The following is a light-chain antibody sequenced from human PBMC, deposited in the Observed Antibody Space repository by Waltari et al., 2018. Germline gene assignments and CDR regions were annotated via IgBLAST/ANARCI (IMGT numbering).Light chain of an antibody. CDR1: QSVSTY. CDR3: QQRSNWPGLT. V-gene: IGKV3-11*01. CDR2: GAS. J-gene: IGKJ4*02. Sequence: EIVLTQSPATLSLSPGDRATLSCRASQSVSTYLAMYQQQPGQPPRLLIYGASNRAAGIPDRFSGSGSGTDFTLTISSLDTEDVAVYFCQQRSNWPGLTFGGGTKVEIK.